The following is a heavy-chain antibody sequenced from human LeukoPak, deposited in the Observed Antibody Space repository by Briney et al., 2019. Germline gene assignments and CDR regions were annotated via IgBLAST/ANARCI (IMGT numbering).Heavy chain of an antibody. J-gene: IGHJ4*02. CDR3: AHGAMYQLDY. D-gene: IGHD2-2*01. CDR1: GFTFSTYN. CDR2: NSSSSSYI. Sequence: GGSLRLSCSASGFTFSTYNMNWVRQAPGKGLEWVSSNSSSSSYIYYADSVKGRFTISGDNSRNTLFLQMNSLRAEDTAVYYCAHGAMYQLDYWGQGTLVTVSS. V-gene: IGHV3-21*04.